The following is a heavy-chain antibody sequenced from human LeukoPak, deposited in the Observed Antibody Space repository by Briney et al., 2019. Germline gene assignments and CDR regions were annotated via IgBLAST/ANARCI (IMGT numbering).Heavy chain of an antibody. J-gene: IGHJ4*02. D-gene: IGHD3-10*01. V-gene: IGHV1-46*01. CDR3: AKSYGSGRAHDF. CDR1: GYTFTKYY. CDR2: INPRDGST. Sequence: GASVDVSCKASGYTFTKYYIHWVRQAPGQGLEWMGLINPRDGSTTYAQRFQGRVTMTRETSTSTVYMDLSNLRSDDTAVYYCAKSYGSGRAHDFWGQGTLVTVSS.